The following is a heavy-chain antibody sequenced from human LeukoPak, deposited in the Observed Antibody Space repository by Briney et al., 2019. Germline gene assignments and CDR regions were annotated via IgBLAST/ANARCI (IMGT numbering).Heavy chain of an antibody. CDR3: ARLPITLVRGVINAFDI. V-gene: IGHV4-59*08. J-gene: IGHJ3*02. CDR2: IYYSGST. Sequence: SETLSLTCTVSGGSISSYYCSWIRQPPGKGLEWIGYIYYSGSTNYNPSLKSRVTISVDTSKNQFSLKLSSVTAADTAVYYCARLPITLVRGVINAFDIWGQGTMVTVSS. CDR1: GGSISSYY. D-gene: IGHD3-10*01.